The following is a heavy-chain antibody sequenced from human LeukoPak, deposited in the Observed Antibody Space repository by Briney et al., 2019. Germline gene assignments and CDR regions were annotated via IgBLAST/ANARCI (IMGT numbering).Heavy chain of an antibody. J-gene: IGHJ6*02. CDR3: ASWYYDSSGYYYGMDV. D-gene: IGHD3-22*01. V-gene: IGHV1-18*01. Sequence: GASVKVSCKASGYTFTSYGISWVRQAPGQGLEWMGWISAYNGNTNYAQKLQGRVTMTTDTSTSTAYVELRSLRSDDTAVYYCASWYYDSSGYYYGMDVWGQGTTVTVSS. CDR2: ISAYNGNT. CDR1: GYTFTSYG.